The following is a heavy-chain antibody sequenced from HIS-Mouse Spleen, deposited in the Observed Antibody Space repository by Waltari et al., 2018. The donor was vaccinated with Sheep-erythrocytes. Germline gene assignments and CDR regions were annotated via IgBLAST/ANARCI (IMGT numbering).Heavy chain of an antibody. D-gene: IGHD6-13*01. CDR1: GFSLSNARMG. J-gene: IGHJ6*02. V-gene: IGHV2-26*01. Sequence: QVTLKESGPVLVKPTETLTLTCTVSGFSLSNARMGVSWIRQTPGKALEWLAHIFSNDEKSYSTTLKSRLTISKDTSKSQVVLTMTNMDPVDTATYYCARITVDQLVDYYYYYGMDVWGQGTTVTVSS. CDR2: IFSNDEK. CDR3: ARITVDQLVDYYYYYGMDV.